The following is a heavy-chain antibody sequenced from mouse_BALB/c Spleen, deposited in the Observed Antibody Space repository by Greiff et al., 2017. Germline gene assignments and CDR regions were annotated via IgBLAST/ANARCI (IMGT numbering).Heavy chain of an antibody. CDR3: ARAFRYDGPYYAMDY. CDR2: ISDGGSYT. D-gene: IGHD2-14*01. CDR1: GFTFSDYY. Sequence: EVQGVESGGGLVKPGGSLKLSCAASGFTFSDYYMYWVRQTPEKRLEWVATISDGGSYTYYPDSVKGRFTLARDNAKNNLYLQMSSLKSEDTAMYYCARAFRYDGPYYAMDYWGQGTSVTVSS. J-gene: IGHJ4*01. V-gene: IGHV5-4*02.